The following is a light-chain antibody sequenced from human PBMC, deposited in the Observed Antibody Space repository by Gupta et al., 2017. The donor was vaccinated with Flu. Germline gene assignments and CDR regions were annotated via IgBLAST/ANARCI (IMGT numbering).Light chain of an antibody. CDR1: LSNVGSDT. V-gene: IGLV1-44*01. CDR2: SNN. J-gene: IGLJ3*02. CDR3: AAWDDSLSGRWL. Sequence: QSVLTQPPSASGTPGQSVTISCSVSLSNVGSDTVSWYQQVPGTAPKLLIYSNNQRPSGVPGRFSGTKSGTSASLAIWGLQSEDEADYYCAAWDDSLSGRWLFGGGTKLTVL.